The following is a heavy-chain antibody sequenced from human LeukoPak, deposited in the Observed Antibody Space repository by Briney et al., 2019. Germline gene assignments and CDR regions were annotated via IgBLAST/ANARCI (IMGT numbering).Heavy chain of an antibody. D-gene: IGHD3-10*01. CDR3: AREGSGGAFDI. CDR1: GAPFSSYY. CDR2: IYYSGTT. Sequence: SETLSLTCAVSGAPFSSYYWNLIRQPPGKGLEWIGYIYYSGTTNYNPSLKSRVTISVDTSKNQFPLKLSSVTAADTAVYYCAREGSGGAFDIWGQGTMVTVSS. J-gene: IGHJ3*02. V-gene: IGHV4-59*01.